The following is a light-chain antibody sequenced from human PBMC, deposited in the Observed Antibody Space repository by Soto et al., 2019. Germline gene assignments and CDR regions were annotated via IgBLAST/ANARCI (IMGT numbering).Light chain of an antibody. CDR2: LGS. CDR1: QSLLHSNGYNY. V-gene: IGKV2-28*01. J-gene: IGKJ2*01. CDR3: MQALRPPRT. Sequence: DLVMTQSPLSLPVTPGEPASISCRSSQSLLHSNGYNYLAWYLQKPGQSPQLLLSLGSIRASRDPDRVGGSGSGADMTVKISSVEAADVGVYYCMQALRPPRTCGQGTELEIK.